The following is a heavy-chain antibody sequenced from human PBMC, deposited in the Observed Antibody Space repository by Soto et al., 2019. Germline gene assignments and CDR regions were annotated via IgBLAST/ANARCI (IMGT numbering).Heavy chain of an antibody. CDR2: ISGSGGST. D-gene: IGHD6-13*01. V-gene: IGHV3-23*01. CDR1: GFTFSIYG. J-gene: IGHJ6*02. CDR3: AKAKDSSTSKNYYYYNVMDV. Sequence: GGSLRLSCAASGFTFSIYGMNWVRQAPGKGLEWVSTISGSGGSTYYADSVKGRFTISRDNSKNTLSLQMDSLRGEDTALYYCAKAKDSSTSKNYYYYNVMDVWGQGTTVTVSS.